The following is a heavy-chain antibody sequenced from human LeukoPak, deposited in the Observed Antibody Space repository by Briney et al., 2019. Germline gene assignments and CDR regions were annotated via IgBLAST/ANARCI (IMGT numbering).Heavy chain of an antibody. J-gene: IGHJ4*02. V-gene: IGHV4-34*01. CDR1: GGSFSGYS. Sequence: SETLSLTCAVYGGSFSGYSWSWIRQPPGKGLEWIGEINHSGSTNYNPSLKSRVTISVDTSKNQFSLKLSSVTAADTAVYYCARSLNGYSYGRFDYWGQGTLVTVSS. CDR2: INHSGST. D-gene: IGHD5-18*01. CDR3: ARSLNGYSYGRFDY.